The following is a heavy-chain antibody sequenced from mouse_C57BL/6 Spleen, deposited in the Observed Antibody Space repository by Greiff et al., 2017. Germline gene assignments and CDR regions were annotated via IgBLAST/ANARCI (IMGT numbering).Heavy chain of an antibody. CDR1: GYSITSGYY. CDR2: ISYDGSN. Sequence: EVHLVESGPGLVKPSQSLSLTCSVTGYSITSGYYWNWIRQFPGNKLEWMGYISYDGSNNYNPSLKNRISITRDTSKNQFFLKLNSVTTEDTATYYCARGSYSKDYAMDYWGQGTSVTVSS. CDR3: ARGSYSKDYAMDY. D-gene: IGHD2-5*01. V-gene: IGHV3-6*01. J-gene: IGHJ4*01.